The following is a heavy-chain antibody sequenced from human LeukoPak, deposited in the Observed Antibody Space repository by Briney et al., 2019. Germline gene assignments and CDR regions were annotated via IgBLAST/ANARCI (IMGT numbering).Heavy chain of an antibody. Sequence: GGSLRLSCAASGFTFSDYFMSWIRQAPGKGLEWVSYISGSGGTINYADSVKGRFTISRGNAENSLYLQMNSLRAEDTAVYYCARVGRGYSIDYWGQGTQVTVPS. D-gene: IGHD3-22*01. CDR2: ISGSGGTI. CDR1: GFTFSDYF. J-gene: IGHJ4*02. V-gene: IGHV3-11*01. CDR3: ARVGRGYSIDY.